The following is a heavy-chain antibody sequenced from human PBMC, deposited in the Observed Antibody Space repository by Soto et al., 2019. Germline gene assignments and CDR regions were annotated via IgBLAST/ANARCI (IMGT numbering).Heavy chain of an antibody. V-gene: IGHV1-24*01. J-gene: IGHJ4*02. Sequence: ASVKVSCKVSGYTLTELSMHWVRQAPGKGLEWMGGFDPEDGETIYAQKFQGRVTMTEDTSTDTAYMELSSLRSEDTAVYYCATAVPGIAVAGYYFDYWGQGTLVTVS. CDR3: ATAVPGIAVAGYYFDY. D-gene: IGHD6-19*01. CDR1: GYTLTELS. CDR2: FDPEDGET.